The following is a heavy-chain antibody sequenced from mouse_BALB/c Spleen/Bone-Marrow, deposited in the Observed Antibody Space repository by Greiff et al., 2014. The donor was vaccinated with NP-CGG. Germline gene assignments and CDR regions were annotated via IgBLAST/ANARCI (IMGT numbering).Heavy chain of an antibody. CDR1: GFTFTGYF. CDR2: IRNKPNGYTT. Sequence: EVQLVESGGGLVQPGGSLRLSCTTSGFTFTGYFMTWVRQPPGKALEWLGFIRNKPNGYTTEYNPSVKGRFTISRDNSQGILYLQMNTLRAEDSAIYYCARDYSGYFDFWGQGTTLTVSS. CDR3: ARDYSGYFDF. V-gene: IGHV7-3*02. D-gene: IGHD5-1*01. J-gene: IGHJ2*01.